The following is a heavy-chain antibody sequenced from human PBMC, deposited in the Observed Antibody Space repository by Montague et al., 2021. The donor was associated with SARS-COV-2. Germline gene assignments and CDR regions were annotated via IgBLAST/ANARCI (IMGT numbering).Heavy chain of an antibody. CDR3: ARHAGAAVPGLLLGMDI. CDR1: GDSVSRGSSY. CDR2: IYYTGSR. Sequence: SETLSLTCTVSGDSVSRGSSYWSWIRQPPGKGLEWIGYIYYTGSRKYNSSLKSRPTISVDTSKNQFSLKLSSVTAADTAVYYCARHAGAAVPGLLLGMDIWGQGTTVTVSS. D-gene: IGHD6-19*01. J-gene: IGHJ6*02. V-gene: IGHV4-61*01.